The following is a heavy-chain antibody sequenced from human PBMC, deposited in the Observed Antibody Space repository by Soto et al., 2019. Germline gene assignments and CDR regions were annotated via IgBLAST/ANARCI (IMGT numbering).Heavy chain of an antibody. J-gene: IGHJ4*02. Sequence: VQLVESGGGLVQPGESLTLSCAASGFTFGSFTLNWVRQAPGKGLEWVSSISSSSAYIYYAESVKGRFTISRDNARSTLYLQMNSLRLDDTAVYFCARDGLTFGGDWGQGTLVAVSS. CDR1: GFTFGSFT. V-gene: IGHV3-21*02. D-gene: IGHD3-16*01. CDR3: ARDGLTFGGD. CDR2: ISSSSAYI.